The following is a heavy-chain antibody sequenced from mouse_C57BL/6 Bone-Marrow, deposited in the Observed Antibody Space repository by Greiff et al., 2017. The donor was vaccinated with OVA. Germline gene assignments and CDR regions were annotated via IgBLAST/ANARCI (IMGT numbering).Heavy chain of an antibody. V-gene: IGHV1-59*01. CDR2: IDPSDSYT. J-gene: IGHJ3*01. CDR1: GYTFTSYW. Sequence: QVQLQQPGAELVRPGTSVKLSCKASGYTFTSYWMHWVKQRPGQGLEWIGVIDPSDSYTNYNQKFKGKATLTVDTSSSTAYMQLSSLTSEDSAVYYCARERGPWFAYWGKGTLVTVSA. CDR3: ARERGPWFAY.